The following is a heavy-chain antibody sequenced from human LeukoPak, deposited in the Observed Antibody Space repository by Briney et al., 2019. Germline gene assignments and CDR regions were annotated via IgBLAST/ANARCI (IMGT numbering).Heavy chain of an antibody. CDR3: ARDWGSTGYDLYDS. V-gene: IGHV3-7*01. CDR2: IRQDGSER. D-gene: IGHD5-12*01. Sequence: GGSLRLSCAASGFIFSNYWMTWVRQAPGKGLELVAHIRQDGSERHYVDSVKDRFTISRDNAKNSLDLQMDRLRAEDTAVYYCARDWGSTGYDLYDSWGQGTLVTVSS. J-gene: IGHJ4*02. CDR1: GFIFSNYW.